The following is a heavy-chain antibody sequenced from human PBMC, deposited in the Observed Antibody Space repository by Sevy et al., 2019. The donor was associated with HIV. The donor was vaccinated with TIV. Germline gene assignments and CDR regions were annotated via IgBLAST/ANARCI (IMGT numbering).Heavy chain of an antibody. J-gene: IGHJ4*02. D-gene: IGHD2-8*01. CDR1: GFTFSKYS. Sequence: GGSLRLSCAASGFTFSKYSMSWVRQPPGKGLEWVSTLSFGCGEINYADSVKGRFTISRDNSKSSVYLSMNNLRPEDTAVYYCAREGCTKPHDYWGQGTLVTVSS. V-gene: IGHV3-23*01. CDR2: LSFGCGEI. CDR3: AREGCTKPHDY.